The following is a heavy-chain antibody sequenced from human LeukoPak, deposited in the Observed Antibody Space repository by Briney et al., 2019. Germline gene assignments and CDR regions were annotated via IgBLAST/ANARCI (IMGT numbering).Heavy chain of an antibody. Sequence: SQTLSLTCTVSGGSISSGSYYWSWIRQPPGKGLEWIGSIYYSGSTYYNPSLKSRVTISVDTSKNQFSLKLSSVTAADTAVYYCARGGWLRFDYWGQGTLVTVSS. CDR1: GGSISSGSYY. CDR3: ARGGWLRFDY. V-gene: IGHV4-39*07. D-gene: IGHD5-12*01. CDR2: IYYSGST. J-gene: IGHJ4*02.